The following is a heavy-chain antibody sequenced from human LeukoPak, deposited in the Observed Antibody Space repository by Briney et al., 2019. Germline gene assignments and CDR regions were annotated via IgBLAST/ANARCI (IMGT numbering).Heavy chain of an antibody. V-gene: IGHV4-34*01. J-gene: IGHJ1*01. CDR2: INHSGST. CDR1: GGSFSGYY. D-gene: IGHD3-3*01. CDR3: ARGGSQYDFWSGYSHLEYFQH. Sequence: SETLSLTCAVYGGSFSGYYWSWIRQPPGKGLEWIGEINHSGSTNYNPSLKSRVTISVDTSKNQFSLKLSSVTAADTAVYYCARGGSQYDFWSGYSHLEYFQHWGQGTLVTVSS.